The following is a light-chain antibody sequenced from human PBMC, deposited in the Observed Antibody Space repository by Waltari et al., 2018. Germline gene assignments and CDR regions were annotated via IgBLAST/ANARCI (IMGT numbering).Light chain of an antibody. CDR2: EVT. V-gene: IGKV2-29*02. CDR3: MQGIHLPT. Sequence: DIVMTQTPLSLSVTPGQPASIPCKSSQSLLHRDGKTYLNWYLQKPGQSPQLLNYEVTSGFSGVPARFSGSGSGTDFTLKISRVEAEDVGVYYCMQGIHLPTFGQGTKVEIK. J-gene: IGKJ1*01. CDR1: QSLLHRDGKTY.